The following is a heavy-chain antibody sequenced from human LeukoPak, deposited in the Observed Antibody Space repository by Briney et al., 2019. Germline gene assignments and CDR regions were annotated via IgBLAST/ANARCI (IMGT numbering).Heavy chain of an antibody. CDR2: IFGSGGSP. CDR1: GFTFGSHA. J-gene: IGHJ4*02. Sequence: GGSLRLACEASGFTFGSHAMYWVRQAPGKGLEWVAGIFGSGGSPHYADSVKGRFTISRDNSRNTVYLQINSLRAEDTAVYYCGKTTVGYSSGQKPAWPVDYWGQGTLVTVSS. D-gene: IGHD5-18*01. V-gene: IGHV3-23*01. CDR3: GKTTVGYSSGQKPAWPVDY.